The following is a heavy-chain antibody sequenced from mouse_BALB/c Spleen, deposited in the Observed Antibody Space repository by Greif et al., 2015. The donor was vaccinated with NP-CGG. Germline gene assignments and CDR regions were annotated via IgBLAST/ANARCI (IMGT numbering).Heavy chain of an antibody. CDR3: ARGPRGWYFDV. CDR1: GFSFTSYG. J-gene: IGHJ1*01. CDR2: IWADGST. Sequence: QVQLQQSGPGLVAPSQSLSITRTVSGFSFTSYGVHWVRQPPGKGLEWLGVIWADGSTNYNSALMSRLSISKDNSKSQVFLKMNRLQTDDTAMYYCARGPRGWYFDVWGAGTTGTASS. V-gene: IGHV2-9*02.